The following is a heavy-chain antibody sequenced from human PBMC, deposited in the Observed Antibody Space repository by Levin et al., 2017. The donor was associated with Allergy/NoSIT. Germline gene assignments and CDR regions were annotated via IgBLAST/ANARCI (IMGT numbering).Heavy chain of an antibody. Sequence: AGGSLRLSCKGSGYSFTSYWIGWVRQMPGKGLGWMGIIYPGDSDTRYSPSFQGQVTISADKSISTAYLQWSSLKASDTAMYYCARGLLWFGESVAAFHIWGQGTMVTVSS. CDR3: ARGLLWFGESVAAFHI. V-gene: IGHV5-51*01. D-gene: IGHD3-10*01. CDR2: IYPGDSDT. CDR1: GYSFTSYW. J-gene: IGHJ3*02.